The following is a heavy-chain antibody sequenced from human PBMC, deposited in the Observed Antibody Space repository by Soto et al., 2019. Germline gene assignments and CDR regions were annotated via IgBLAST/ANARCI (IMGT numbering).Heavy chain of an antibody. D-gene: IGHD3-10*01. Sequence: ASVKVSCKASGYSFTDYHIHWVRQAPGQGLEWLGRINPKSGGTSTAQKFQGWVTMTTDTSISTVYMDLSGLTSDDTALYYCATDDYGIFPYWGQGSLVTVSS. CDR3: ATDDYGIFPY. V-gene: IGHV1-2*04. J-gene: IGHJ4*02. CDR1: GYSFTDYH. CDR2: INPKSGGT.